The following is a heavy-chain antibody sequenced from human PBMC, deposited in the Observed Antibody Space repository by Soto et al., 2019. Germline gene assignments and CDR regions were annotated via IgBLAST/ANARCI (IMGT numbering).Heavy chain of an antibody. CDR2: IDYTGST. J-gene: IGHJ1*01. CDR3: ARGGTSSRRAVAGYFQY. Sequence: NPSETLSLTCSVSAGSVSGSSHYWNWIRQTPGKGLEWIGYIDYTGSTNYNPSLKSRVTISVDTSKTQFSLKLSSVTAADTAVYYCARGGTSSRRAVAGYFQYWGQGTQVTVSS. CDR1: AGSVSGSSHY. V-gene: IGHV4-61*01. D-gene: IGHD1-7*01.